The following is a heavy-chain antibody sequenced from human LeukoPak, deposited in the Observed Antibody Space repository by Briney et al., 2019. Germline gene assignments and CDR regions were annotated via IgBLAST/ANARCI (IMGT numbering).Heavy chain of an antibody. CDR2: ISWDGGST. Sequence: PGGSLRLSCAASGFTSDDYAMHWVRQAPGKGLEWVSLISWDGGSTYYADSVKGRFTISRDNSKNSLYLQMNSLRAEDTALYYCAKDGGAVAGPIDYYYYMDVWGKGTTVTVSS. D-gene: IGHD6-19*01. CDR3: AKDGGAVAGPIDYYYYMDV. J-gene: IGHJ6*03. CDR1: GFTSDDYA. V-gene: IGHV3-43D*03.